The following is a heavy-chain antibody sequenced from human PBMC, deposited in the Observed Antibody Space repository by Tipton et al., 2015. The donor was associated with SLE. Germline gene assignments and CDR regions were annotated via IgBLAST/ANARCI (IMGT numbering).Heavy chain of an antibody. Sequence: TLSLTCSVSGGAISSSGYYCGWIRQPPSKELEWIGNAYYTGSTYYSPSLRSRVTISVDTSKNQFSLTLSSVTAADTAVYYCATRGSSSWYFFDYWGQGTLVTVSS. J-gene: IGHJ4*02. CDR3: ATRGSSSWYFFDY. CDR1: GGAISSSGYY. V-gene: IGHV4-39*01. CDR2: AYYTGST. D-gene: IGHD6-13*01.